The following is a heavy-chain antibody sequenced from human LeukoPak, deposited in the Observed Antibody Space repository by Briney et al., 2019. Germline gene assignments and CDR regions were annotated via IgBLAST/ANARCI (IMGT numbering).Heavy chain of an antibody. V-gene: IGHV3-53*01. CDR2: IYSAGST. CDR1: GFTVSSNY. D-gene: IGHD2-15*01. J-gene: IGHJ4*02. CDR3: ASGGMGARKFYSDPFHY. Sequence: GGSLRLSCAASGFTVSSNYISWVRQAPTKGLEWVSIIYSAGSTYYAASVRGRFTISSDSSKNTVCLQMNSLRAEDTAVYYCASGGMGARKFYSDPFHYWGQGTLVTVSS.